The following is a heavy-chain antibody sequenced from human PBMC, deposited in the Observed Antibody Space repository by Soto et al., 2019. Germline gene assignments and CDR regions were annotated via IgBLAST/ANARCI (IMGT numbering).Heavy chain of an antibody. D-gene: IGHD1-26*01. Sequence: GGSLRLSCAASGFTFSSYAMHWVRQAPGKGLEWVAVISYDGSNKYYADSVKGRFTISRDNSKNTLYLQMNSLRAEDTAVYYCARAGPTANWFDPWGQGTLVTVSS. J-gene: IGHJ5*02. CDR1: GFTFSSYA. CDR3: ARAGPTANWFDP. CDR2: ISYDGSNK. V-gene: IGHV3-30-3*01.